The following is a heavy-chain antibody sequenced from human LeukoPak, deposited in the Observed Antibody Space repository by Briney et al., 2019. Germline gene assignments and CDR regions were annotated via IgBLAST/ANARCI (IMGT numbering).Heavy chain of an antibody. CDR2: ISGSGGST. V-gene: IGHV3-23*01. CDR3: AKWYPYAGNPGY. Sequence: GGSLRLSCAASGFTFSSYAMSWVRQAPGKGLEWVSAISGSGGSTYYADSVKGRFTISRDTSKNTLYMQMSSLRAEDTAVYYCAKWYPYAGNPGYWGQGTLVTVSS. CDR1: GFTFSSYA. D-gene: IGHD4-23*01. J-gene: IGHJ4*02.